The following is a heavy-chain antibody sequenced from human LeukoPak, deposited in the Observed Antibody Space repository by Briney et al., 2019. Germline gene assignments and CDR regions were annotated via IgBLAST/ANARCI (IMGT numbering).Heavy chain of an antibody. V-gene: IGHV3-53*01. D-gene: IGHD3-10*01. CDR3: ARGPAYDGSGSYDY. CDR1: GFTVSSNY. CDR2: IYSGGST. Sequence: GGSLRLSCAVSGFTVSSNYMSWVRQAPGKGLEWVSVIYSGGSTYYADSVKGRFTSSRDNSKSTLYLQMNSLRAEDTAMYYCARGPAYDGSGSYDYWGQGTLVTVSS. J-gene: IGHJ4*02.